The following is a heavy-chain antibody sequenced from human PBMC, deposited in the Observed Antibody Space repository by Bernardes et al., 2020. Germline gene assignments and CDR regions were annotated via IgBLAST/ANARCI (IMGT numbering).Heavy chain of an antibody. CDR1: GFTFSSYA. V-gene: IGHV3-23*01. CDR3: ANNRYCSSSSCYSGY. D-gene: IGHD2-2*01. CDR2: ISGSGGST. Sequence: VGSLILSCAASGFTFSSYAMSWVRQAPGKGLEWVSGISGSGGSTYYADSVKGRFTISRDNSKNTLYLQMNSLRAEDTAVYYCANNRYCSSSSCYSGYWGQGTLVTVSS. J-gene: IGHJ4*02.